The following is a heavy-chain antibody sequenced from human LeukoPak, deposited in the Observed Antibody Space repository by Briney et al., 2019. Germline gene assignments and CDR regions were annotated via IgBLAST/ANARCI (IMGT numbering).Heavy chain of an antibody. CDR2: INPSGGST. V-gene: IGHV1-46*01. D-gene: IGHD6-13*01. CDR3: ARDRTPSSPRTCFDY. J-gene: IGHJ4*02. Sequence: GASVKVSCKASGYTFTGYYMHWVRQAPGQGLEWMGWINPSGGSTSYAQKFQGRVTMTRDTSTSTVYMELSSLRSEDTAVYYCARDRTPSSPRTCFDYWGQGTLVTVSS. CDR1: GYTFTGYY.